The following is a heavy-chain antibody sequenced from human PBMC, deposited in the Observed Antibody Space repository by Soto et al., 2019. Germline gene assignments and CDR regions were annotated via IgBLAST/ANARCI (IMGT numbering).Heavy chain of an antibody. D-gene: IGHD3-10*01. CDR3: EKTRVADSGYYFDS. CDR1: GFSFGDSY. Sequence: QVQLVESGGGLVKPGGSLRLSCAASGFSFGDSYMSWIRQSAGKGLEWLSYISGGSSYTKYAESVKGRFTISRDNARRSLFLQVNGLRADDTAIYYFEKTRVADSGYYFDSWGQGTMVTVSS. J-gene: IGHJ4*02. CDR2: ISGGSSYT. V-gene: IGHV3-11*05.